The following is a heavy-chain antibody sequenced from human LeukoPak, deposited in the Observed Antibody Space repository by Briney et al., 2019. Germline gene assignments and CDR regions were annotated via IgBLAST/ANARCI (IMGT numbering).Heavy chain of an antibody. CDR2: ISSSSSTI. D-gene: IGHD6-13*01. Sequence: GGSLRLSCAVSGFTFSSYSMNWVRQAPGKGLEWVSYISSSSSTIYYTDSVKGRFTISRDNAKNSLYLQMNSLRAEDTAVYYCARLWGGYSSSWYYFDYWGQGTLVTVSS. J-gene: IGHJ4*02. CDR3: ARLWGGYSSSWYYFDY. CDR1: GFTFSSYS. V-gene: IGHV3-48*04.